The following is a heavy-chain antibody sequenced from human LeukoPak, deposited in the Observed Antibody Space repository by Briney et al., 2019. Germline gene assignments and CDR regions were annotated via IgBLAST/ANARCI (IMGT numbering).Heavy chain of an antibody. D-gene: IGHD2-2*01. V-gene: IGHV5-51*01. CDR3: ARRGLGGQLLADAFDI. Sequence: GESLQISCKGSGYTFSNYWIGWVRQMPGKGLEWMGIIYPGDSDTSYSPSFQGQVTISADKSISTAYLQWSSLKASDTAMYYCARRGLGGQLLADAFDIWGQGTMVTVSS. J-gene: IGHJ3*02. CDR1: GYTFSNYW. CDR2: IYPGDSDT.